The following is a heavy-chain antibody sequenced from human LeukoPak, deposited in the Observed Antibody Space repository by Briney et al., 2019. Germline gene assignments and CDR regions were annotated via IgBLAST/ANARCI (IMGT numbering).Heavy chain of an antibody. J-gene: IGHJ4*02. Sequence: GESLKISCQATGYSYTTYWIAWVRQIPGKGLEWIGIIYLSDSDTTYSPSFQGRVTISADKSISTAYLQWSSLKASDTAIYYCARRVYGDYSFHYWGQGTLSPSPQ. CDR1: GYSYTTYW. V-gene: IGHV5-51*01. CDR3: ARRVYGDYSFHY. CDR2: IYLSDSDT. D-gene: IGHD4-17*01.